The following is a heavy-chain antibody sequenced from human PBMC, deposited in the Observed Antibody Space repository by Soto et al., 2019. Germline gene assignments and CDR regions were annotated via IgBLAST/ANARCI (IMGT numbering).Heavy chain of an antibody. V-gene: IGHV1-69*01. CDR2: IIPISVTR. Sequence: QVQLVQSGAEVKKPGSSVKVSCKASGGTFSTHAIIWVRQAPGHGLEWMGGIIPISVTRYYTQKFQCRVTITAVESTSTAFMELSSLKSEDTSVFYCARGDCSCGNCYSGMDVWGQGTMVTVSS. D-gene: IGHD2-15*01. CDR3: ARGDCSCGNCYSGMDV. CDR1: GGTFSTHA. J-gene: IGHJ6*02.